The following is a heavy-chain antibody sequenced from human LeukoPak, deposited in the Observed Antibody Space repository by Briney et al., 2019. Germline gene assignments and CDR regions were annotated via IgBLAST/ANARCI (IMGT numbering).Heavy chain of an antibody. J-gene: IGHJ4*02. Sequence: GASVKISCQASGYTFTAYPIHWVRQAPGQGLEWMGRINPSSGVTNYAQKFHGRVTMTRDTSISTAYMDLSSLRPDDTAVYYCARDSSNWSPFGSWGQGTLVIVSS. V-gene: IGHV1-2*06. CDR3: ARDSSNWSPFGS. CDR2: INPSSGVT. CDR1: GYTFTAYP. D-gene: IGHD1-20*01.